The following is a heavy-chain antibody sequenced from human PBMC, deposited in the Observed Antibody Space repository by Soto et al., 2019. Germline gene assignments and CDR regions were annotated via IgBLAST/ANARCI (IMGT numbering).Heavy chain of an antibody. CDR3: ARAMGVDPIDY. CDR2: IGVGGDT. CDR1: GFIFSTYD. V-gene: IGHV3-13*01. D-gene: IGHD3-10*01. J-gene: IGHJ4*02. Sequence: EVQLVESGGGLVQPGGSLRLSCAGSGFIFSTYDMSWVRQTAGKRLEWVSTIGVGGDTYYEDSVKGRFTIFRENAKNSLYLQMNSLRVGDTAIYYCARAMGVDPIDYWGQGTLVTVSS.